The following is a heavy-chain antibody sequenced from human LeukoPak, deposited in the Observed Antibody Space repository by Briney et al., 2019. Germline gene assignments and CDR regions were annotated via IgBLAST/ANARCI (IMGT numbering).Heavy chain of an antibody. CDR2: ISRSGSTI. V-gene: IGHV3-48*03. CDR3: AKDQWAYCGGDCYLPVDV. D-gene: IGHD2-21*02. J-gene: IGHJ6*04. CDR1: GFTFSNYE. Sequence: GSLRLSCAASGFTFSNYEMNWVRQAPGKGLEWVSYISRSGSTIYYADSVKGRFTISRDNSKNTLYLQMNSLRAEDTAVYYCAKDQWAYCGGDCYLPVDVWGKGTTVTISS.